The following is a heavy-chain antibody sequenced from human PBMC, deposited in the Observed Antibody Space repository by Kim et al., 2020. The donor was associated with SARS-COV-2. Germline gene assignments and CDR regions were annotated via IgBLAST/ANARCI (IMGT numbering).Heavy chain of an antibody. J-gene: IGHJ6*02. CDR3: TTDYLTMPGHYFHAMEF. Sequence: TVKGRFTISRDDSKNMLFIQINSLKTEDTAVYYCTTDYLTMPGHYFHAMEFWGQGTTVTVSS. V-gene: IGHV3-15*01. D-gene: IGHD2-2*01.